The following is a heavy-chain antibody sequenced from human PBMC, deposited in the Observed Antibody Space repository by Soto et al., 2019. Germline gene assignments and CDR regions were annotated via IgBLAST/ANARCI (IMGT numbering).Heavy chain of an antibody. V-gene: IGHV3-33*01. J-gene: IGHJ3*02. CDR2: IWYDGSNK. CDR3: AREDIVVVPAAKAPRHVTDAFDI. CDR1: GFTFSSYR. Sequence: PGGSLRLSCAASGFTFSSYRLHWVRQAPGKGLEWVAVIWYDGSNKYYADSVKGRFTISRDNPKNTLYLQMNSPRAEDTAVYYCAREDIVVVPAAKAPRHVTDAFDIWGQGTMVTVSS. D-gene: IGHD2-2*01.